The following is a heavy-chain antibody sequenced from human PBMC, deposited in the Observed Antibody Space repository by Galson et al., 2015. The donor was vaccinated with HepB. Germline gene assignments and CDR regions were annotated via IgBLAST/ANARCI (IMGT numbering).Heavy chain of an antibody. CDR3: AKDLDSGYDTDDY. Sequence: SLRLSCAASGFTFSSYAMSWVRQAPGKGLEWVSAISGSGGSTYYADSVKGRFTISRDNSKNTLYLQMNSLRAEDTAVYYCAKDLDSGYDTDDYWGQGTLVTVSS. CDR1: GFTFSSYA. CDR2: ISGSGGST. D-gene: IGHD5-12*01. J-gene: IGHJ4*02. V-gene: IGHV3-23*01.